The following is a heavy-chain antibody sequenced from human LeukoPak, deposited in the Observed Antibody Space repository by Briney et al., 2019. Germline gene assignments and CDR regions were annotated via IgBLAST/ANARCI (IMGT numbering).Heavy chain of an antibody. D-gene: IGHD6-19*01. Sequence: GGSLRLSCAASGFTFNSYAMSCVRQAPREGLEWVSVLSGSGGSTYSAESVKGRFTISRDNSKNTLYLQMNSLRVEDTAVYYCAKGPRASGWTYFDYWGQGTVVTVSS. CDR2: LSGSGGST. CDR3: AKGPRASGWTYFDY. J-gene: IGHJ4*02. V-gene: IGHV3-23*01. CDR1: GFTFNSYA.